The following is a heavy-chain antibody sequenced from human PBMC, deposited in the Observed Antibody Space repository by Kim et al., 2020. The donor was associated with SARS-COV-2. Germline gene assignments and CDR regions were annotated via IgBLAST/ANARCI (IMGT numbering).Heavy chain of an antibody. CDR2: ICWNSGSI. CDR3: AKDTGGVTSYFDY. V-gene: IGHV3-9*01. J-gene: IGHJ4*02. D-gene: IGHD3-16*01. CDR1: GFSFDDYA. Sequence: SLRLSCAASGFSFDDYAMHWVRQAPGKGLEWVSGICWNSGSIGYADSVKGRFTISRDNAKNSLYLQMNSLRAEDTALYYCAKDTGGVTSYFDYWGQGTLLTVSS.